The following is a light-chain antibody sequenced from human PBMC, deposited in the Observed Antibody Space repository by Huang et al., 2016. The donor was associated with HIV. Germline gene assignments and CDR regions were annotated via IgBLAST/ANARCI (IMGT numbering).Light chain of an antibody. CDR2: AAS. CDR1: QDITNY. J-gene: IGKJ4*01. V-gene: IGKV1-27*01. Sequence: DIQMTQSPSSLSASVGDRITITCRTSQDITNYLAWYQQKPGTVPKLLIYAASTLESGVPARFRGSGSGADFTLTISSLQPEDVATYYCQKYNSAPPTFGGGTKVEIK. CDR3: QKYNSAPPT.